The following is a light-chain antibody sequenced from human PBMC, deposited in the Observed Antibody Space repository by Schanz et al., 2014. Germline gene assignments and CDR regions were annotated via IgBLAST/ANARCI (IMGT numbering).Light chain of an antibody. Sequence: QSALTQPASVSGSPGQSITISCTGTSGDVGAYNYVSWYQHHPGKAPKLMIFDVSHRPSGVSNRFSGSKSGNTASLTISGLQAEDEADYYCSSYTSSITKVFGGGTKLTVL. CDR2: DVS. CDR1: SGDVGAYNY. J-gene: IGLJ3*02. CDR3: SSYTSSITKV. V-gene: IGLV2-14*03.